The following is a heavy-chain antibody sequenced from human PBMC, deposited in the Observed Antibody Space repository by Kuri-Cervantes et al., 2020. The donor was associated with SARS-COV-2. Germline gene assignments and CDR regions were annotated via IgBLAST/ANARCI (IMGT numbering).Heavy chain of an antibody. CDR1: GFTFSSYS. CDR2: ISSSSSTI. J-gene: IGHJ6*04. D-gene: IGHD6-13*01. CDR3: AKDQGIAAAGWGVDV. V-gene: IGHV3-48*01. Sequence: LSLTCAASGFTFSSYSMNWVRQAPGKGLEWVSYISSSSSTIYYADSVKGRFTISRDNSKNTLYLQMNSLRAEDTAVYYCAKDQGIAAAGWGVDVWGKGTTVTVSS.